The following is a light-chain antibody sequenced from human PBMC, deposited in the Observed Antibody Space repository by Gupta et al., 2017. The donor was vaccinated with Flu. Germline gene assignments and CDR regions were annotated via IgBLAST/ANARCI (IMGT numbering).Light chain of an antibody. J-gene: IGLJ1*01. CDR1: SSDVGGYDY. CDR3: TSYTSSITYV. CDR2: EVN. V-gene: IGLV2-14*01. Sequence: QSALTQPASVSGSPGQSITISCTGTSSDVGGYDYVSWYQQYPGKAPKLMIYEVNYRPSGVSNRFSGSKSGNTASLTISGLQAEGEADYYCTSYTSSITYVFGTGTKVTVL.